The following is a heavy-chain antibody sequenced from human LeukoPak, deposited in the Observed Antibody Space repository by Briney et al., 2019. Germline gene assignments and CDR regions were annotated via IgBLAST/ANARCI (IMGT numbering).Heavy chain of an antibody. Sequence: GGSLRLSCAASGFPFTIAWMSWVRQAPGNGLEWIGRIRSKNDGETTDYAAPVKGKFTISRDDSKSTLYLHMSSLTTEDTAIYYCTAYYDFLTGYNTRRDYWGRGTLVTVSP. V-gene: IGHV3-15*01. CDR1: GFPFTIAW. CDR3: TAYYDFLTGYNTRRDY. CDR2: IRSKNDGETT. J-gene: IGHJ4*02. D-gene: IGHD3-9*01.